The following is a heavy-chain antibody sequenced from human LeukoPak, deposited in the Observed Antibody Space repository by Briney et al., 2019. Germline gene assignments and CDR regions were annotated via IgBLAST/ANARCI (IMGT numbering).Heavy chain of an antibody. CDR1: GFTFSSYW. J-gene: IGHJ4*02. CDR2: IKRDGSAK. V-gene: IGHV3-7*01. Sequence: GGSLRLSCAASGFTFSSYWMSWVRQTPGKGLEWVANIKRDGSAKHYVDSVKGRFTISRDNAKNSLYLQMNSLRAEDTAVYYCARDDSSGSTPYYFDFWGQGTLVTVSS. D-gene: IGHD3-22*01. CDR3: ARDDSSGSTPYYFDF.